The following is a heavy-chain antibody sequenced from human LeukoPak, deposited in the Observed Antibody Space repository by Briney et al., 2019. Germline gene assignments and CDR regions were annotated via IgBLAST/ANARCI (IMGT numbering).Heavy chain of an antibody. V-gene: IGHV4-30-2*01. Sequence: SETLSLTCSVSGGSISSGGYSWSWIRQPPGKGLEWIGYIYHSGSTYYDPSLKSRVTISVATSKNQFSLNLSSVTAADTAVYYCARIYYYGSLYYFDYWGQGTLVTVSS. CDR1: GGSISSGGYS. CDR3: ARIYYYGSLYYFDY. J-gene: IGHJ4*02. CDR2: IYHSGST. D-gene: IGHD3-10*01.